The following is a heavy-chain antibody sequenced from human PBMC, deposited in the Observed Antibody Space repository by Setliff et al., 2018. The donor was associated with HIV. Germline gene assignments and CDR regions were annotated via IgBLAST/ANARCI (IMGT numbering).Heavy chain of an antibody. D-gene: IGHD3-22*01. CDR3: ARESNTYYYDSSGYYYDY. J-gene: IGHJ4*02. CDR1: GYTLTELS. V-gene: IGHV1-24*01. Sequence: ASVKVSCKVSGYTLTELSMHWVRQAPGKGLEWMGGFDPEDGETIYAQKFQGRVTMTEDTSASTAYMELSSLRSEDTAVYYCARESNTYYYDSSGYYYDYWGQGTLVTVSS. CDR2: FDPEDGET.